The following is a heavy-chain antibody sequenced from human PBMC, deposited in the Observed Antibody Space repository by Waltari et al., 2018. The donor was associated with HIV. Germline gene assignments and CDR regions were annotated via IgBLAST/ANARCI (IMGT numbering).Heavy chain of an antibody. CDR3: ARAVPGDHGLSWFDP. Sequence: QVQLQESGPGLVKPSETLSLTCAVFGGSISTYNWWSWVRQPPVAGLEWVGEMYHSGRTNYNQSLRSRVTISLDKSKNQFYLRLTSVTAADTAVYYCARAVPGDHGLSWFDPWGQGTLVTVSS. J-gene: IGHJ5*02. V-gene: IGHV4-4*02. D-gene: IGHD4-17*01. CDR1: GGSISTYNW. CDR2: MYHSGRT.